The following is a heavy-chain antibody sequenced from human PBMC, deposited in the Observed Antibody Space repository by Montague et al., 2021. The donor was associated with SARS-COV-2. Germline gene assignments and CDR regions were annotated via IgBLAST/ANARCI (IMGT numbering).Heavy chain of an antibody. CDR2: IYTSGST. Sequence: TLSLTCTVSGGSISGGSYYWSWIRQPAGKGLEWIGRIYTSGSTNYNPSLKSRVTISVDTSKNQFSLKLSSVTAADTAVYYCARVGVGTMVRGVIPAYYYGMDVWGQGTTVTVSS. CDR3: ARVGVGTMVRGVIPAYYYGMDV. CDR1: GGSISGGSYY. V-gene: IGHV4-61*02. D-gene: IGHD3-10*01. J-gene: IGHJ6*02.